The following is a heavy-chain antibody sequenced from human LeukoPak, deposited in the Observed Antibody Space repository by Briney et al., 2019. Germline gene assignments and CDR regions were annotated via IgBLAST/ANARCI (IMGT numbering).Heavy chain of an antibody. CDR3: AKDLSLDSYGDDYYGMDV. D-gene: IGHD5-18*01. Sequence: GRSLRLSCAASGFTFSSYGMHWVRQAPGKGLEWVAAISYDGSNKYYADSVKGRFTISRDNSKNTLYLQMNSLRAEDTAVYYCAKDLSLDSYGDDYYGMDVWGQGTTVTVSS. CDR2: ISYDGSNK. J-gene: IGHJ6*02. V-gene: IGHV3-30*18. CDR1: GFTFSSYG.